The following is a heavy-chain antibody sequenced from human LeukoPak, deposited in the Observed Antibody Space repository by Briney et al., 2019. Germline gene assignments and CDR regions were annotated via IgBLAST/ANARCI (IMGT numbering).Heavy chain of an antibody. CDR1: GGSISSYY. J-gene: IGHJ1*01. D-gene: IGHD6-13*01. V-gene: IGHV4-59*01. CDR2: IYYSGNT. Sequence: SETLSLTCTVSGGSISSYYWSWIRQPPGKGLEWIGYIYYSGNTNYNPSLKSRVTISVDTSKNQFSLKLSSVTAADTAVYYCARLYSSTWEGYFQHWGQGTLVTVSS. CDR3: ARLYSSTWEGYFQH.